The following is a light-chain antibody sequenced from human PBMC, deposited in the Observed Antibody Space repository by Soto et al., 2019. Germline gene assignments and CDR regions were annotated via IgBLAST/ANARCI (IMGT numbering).Light chain of an antibody. Sequence: MVLRQSPATLPLTPEGGASLYCRSSQSVSSSHLAWYQQKPGQAPRLLISGASSRATGIPDRFSGSGSGTDVTLTISRLEPEDFAVDYCEQYGSSPRTFGQGTKV. J-gene: IGKJ1*01. CDR1: QSVSSSH. CDR3: EQYGSSPRT. V-gene: IGKV3-20*01. CDR2: GAS.